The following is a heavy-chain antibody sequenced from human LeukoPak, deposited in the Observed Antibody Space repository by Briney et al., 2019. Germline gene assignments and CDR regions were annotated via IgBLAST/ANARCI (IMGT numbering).Heavy chain of an antibody. CDR3: ARGRNSYGLPWDY. J-gene: IGHJ4*02. D-gene: IGHD5-18*01. V-gene: IGHV3-7*03. CDR2: IKQDGSEK. Sequence: GGSLRLSCAASGFTFSSYWMSWVRQAPGKGLEWVANIKQDGSEKYYVDSVKGRSTISRDNAKNSLYLQMNSLRAEDTAVYYCARGRNSYGLPWDYWGQGTLVTVSS. CDR1: GFTFSSYW.